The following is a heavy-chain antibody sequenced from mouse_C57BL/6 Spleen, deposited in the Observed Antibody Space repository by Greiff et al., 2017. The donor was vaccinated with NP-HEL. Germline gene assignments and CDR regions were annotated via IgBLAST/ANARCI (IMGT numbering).Heavy chain of an antibody. D-gene: IGHD1-1*01. CDR2: INPSNGGT. CDR3: ARLPYGSSFWFAY. CDR1: GYTFTSYW. V-gene: IGHV1-53*01. Sequence: QVQLQQSGTELVKPGASVKLSCKASGYTFTSYWMHWVKQRPGQGLEWIGNINPSNGGTNYNEKFKSKATLTVDKSSSTAYMQLSSLTSEDSAVYYCARLPYGSSFWFAYWGQGTLVTVSA. J-gene: IGHJ3*01.